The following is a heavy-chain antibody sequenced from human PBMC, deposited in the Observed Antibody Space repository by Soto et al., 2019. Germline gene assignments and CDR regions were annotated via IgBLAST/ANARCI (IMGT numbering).Heavy chain of an antibody. D-gene: IGHD6-6*01. CDR1: GYSIRSGYF. Sequence: SETLSLTCAVSGYSIRSGYFWGWIRQPPGKGLEWIGSMYHSGITYYNLSLKSRVTISVDTSKNQLSLKLSAATAADTAVYYCARSMYSTSAQLYYGMDVWGQGTTVTVSS. CDR3: ARSMYSTSAQLYYGMDV. J-gene: IGHJ6*02. CDR2: MYHSGIT. V-gene: IGHV4-38-2*01.